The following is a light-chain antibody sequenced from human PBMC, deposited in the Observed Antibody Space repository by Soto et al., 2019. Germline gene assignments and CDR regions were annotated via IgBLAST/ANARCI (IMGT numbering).Light chain of an antibody. CDR1: QTISSW. CDR2: KAS. CDR3: QHYNSYSEA. J-gene: IGKJ1*01. V-gene: IGKV1-5*03. Sequence: DIPMTQSPSTLSGSVGDRVTITCRASQTISSWLAWYQQKPGKAPKLLIYKASTLKSGVLSRFSGSGSGTEFTLTFSSLQPDDFATYYCQHYNSYSEAFGQGTKVALK.